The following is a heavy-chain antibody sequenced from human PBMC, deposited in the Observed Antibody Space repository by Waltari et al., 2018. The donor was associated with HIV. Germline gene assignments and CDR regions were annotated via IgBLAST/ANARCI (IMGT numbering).Heavy chain of an antibody. CDR2: IYSGGST. CDR3: ARYSSSTGWFDP. J-gene: IGHJ5*02. CDR1: GFTVSSHY. V-gene: IGHV3-53*01. D-gene: IGHD6-6*01. Sequence: EVQLVESGGGLIQPGGSLRLSCAASGFTVSSHYMSWVRQAPGKGLGGVSVIYSGGSTYYADSVKGRFTISRDNSKNTLYLQMNSLRAEDTAVYYCARYSSSTGWFDPWGQGTLVTVSS.